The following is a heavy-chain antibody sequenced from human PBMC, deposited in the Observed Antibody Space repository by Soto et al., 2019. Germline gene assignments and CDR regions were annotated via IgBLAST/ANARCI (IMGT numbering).Heavy chain of an antibody. V-gene: IGHV3-30-3*01. J-gene: IGHJ4*02. D-gene: IGHD3-22*01. CDR1: GFTFSSYA. Sequence: QVQLVESGGGVVQPGRSLRLSCAASGFTFSSYAMHWVRQAPGKGLEWVAVISYDGSNKYYADSVKGRFTISRDNSKNTLYLQMNSLRAEDTAVYYCASELGPGYYFGGLLSGSPRHQFDYWGQGTLVTVSS. CDR3: ASELGPGYYFGGLLSGSPRHQFDY. CDR2: ISYDGSNK.